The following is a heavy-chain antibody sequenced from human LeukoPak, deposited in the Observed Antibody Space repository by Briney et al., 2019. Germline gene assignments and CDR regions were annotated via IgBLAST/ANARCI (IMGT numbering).Heavy chain of an antibody. CDR3: ARSYYYDSSGYLNAFDI. CDR2: IYPGDSDT. Sequence: GESLKISCKGSGYRFTSYWIGWVRQMPGKGLEWMGIIYPGDSDTRYSPSFQGQVTISADKSISTAYLQWSSLKASDTAMYYCARSYYYDSSGYLNAFDIWGQGTMVTVSS. CDR1: GYRFTSYW. J-gene: IGHJ3*02. V-gene: IGHV5-51*01. D-gene: IGHD3-22*01.